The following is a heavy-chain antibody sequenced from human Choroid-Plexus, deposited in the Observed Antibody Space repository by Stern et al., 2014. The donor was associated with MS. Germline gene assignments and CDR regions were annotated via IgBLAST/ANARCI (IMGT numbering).Heavy chain of an antibody. V-gene: IGHV3-30*18. J-gene: IGHJ5*02. D-gene: IGHD2/OR15-2a*01. CDR3: AKDRQYLTYFFDH. CDR1: GFTFGSCA. Sequence: VQLVESGGGVVKPGRPLRLSCVASGFTFGSCAMHWVRQAPGKGLEWVAGVSNDGSNKYYADSVKGRFTISRDNSQNTLYMQMSRLRPEDTAVYYCAKDRQYLTYFFDHWGQGSLVTVSS. CDR2: VSNDGSNK.